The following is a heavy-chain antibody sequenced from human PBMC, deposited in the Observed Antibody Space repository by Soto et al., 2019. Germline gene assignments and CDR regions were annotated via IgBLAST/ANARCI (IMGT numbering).Heavy chain of an antibody. CDR3: ASAPLGYCTNGVCSHGMDV. D-gene: IGHD2-8*01. CDR1: GFTFSDYY. Sequence: TGGSLRLSCAVSGFTFSDYYMSWVRQAPGKGLEWISYISSTSTYTNYADSVKGRFTISRDNAKNSLYLQMDSLRAEDTAVYYCASAPLGYCTNGVCSHGMDVWGQGTTVTVSS. CDR2: ISSTSTYT. V-gene: IGHV3-11*06. J-gene: IGHJ6*02.